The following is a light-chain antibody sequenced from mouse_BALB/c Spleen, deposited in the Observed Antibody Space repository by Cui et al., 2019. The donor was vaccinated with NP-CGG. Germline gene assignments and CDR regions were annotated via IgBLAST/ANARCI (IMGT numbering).Light chain of an antibody. J-gene: IGLJ1*01. CDR1: TGAVTTSNY. CDR2: CTK. CDR3: ALWYSNHWV. Sequence: QAVVTQESALTTSPGETVTLTCRSSTGAVTTSNYANWVQEKSDHLFTGLIGCTKNRAPGVPARFSGSLIGDKAALTITGAQTEDEAIYFCALWYSNHWVFGGGTKLTVL. V-gene: IGLV1*01.